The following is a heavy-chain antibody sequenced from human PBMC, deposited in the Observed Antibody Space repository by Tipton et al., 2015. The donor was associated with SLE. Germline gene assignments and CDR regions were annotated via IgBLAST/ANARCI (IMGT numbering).Heavy chain of an antibody. J-gene: IGHJ3*02. D-gene: IGHD4-17*01. CDR1: GGSFSGYY. V-gene: IGHV4-34*01. CDR2: INHSGST. CDR3: ARDQITVTKACAFDI. Sequence: TLSLTCAVYGGSFSGYYWSWIRQPPGKGLEWIGEINHSGSTNYNPSLKSRVTISVDTSKNQFSLKLSSVTAADTAVYYCARDQITVTKACAFDIWGQGTMVTVSS.